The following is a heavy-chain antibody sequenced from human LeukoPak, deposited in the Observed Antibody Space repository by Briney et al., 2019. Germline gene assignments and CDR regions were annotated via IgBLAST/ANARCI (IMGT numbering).Heavy chain of an antibody. J-gene: IGHJ4*02. CDR2: IKGDERST. CDR3: VRGQLWSYYHDY. D-gene: IGHD5-18*01. V-gene: IGHV3-74*01. Sequence: GGSLRLSCAASGFTFSSYWLHWVRQAPGKGLVWVSRIKGDERSTNYADSVKGRYTISRDNAKNTVYLEMNSLRAEDTAVYYCVRGQLWSYYHDYWGQGTLVTVSS. CDR1: GFTFSSYW.